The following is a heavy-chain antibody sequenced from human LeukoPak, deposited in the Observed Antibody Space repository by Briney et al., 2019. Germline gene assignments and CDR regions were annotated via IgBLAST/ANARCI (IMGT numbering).Heavy chain of an antibody. CDR3: ASSMYSSGWHNY. J-gene: IGHJ4*02. CDR2: IWYDGSNK. Sequence: GRSLRLSCAASGFTFSSYGMHWVRQAPGKGLEWVAVIWYDGSNKYYADSVKGRFTISRDNSKNTLYLQMNSLRAEDTAVYYCASSMYSSGWHNYWGQGTLVTVSS. CDR1: GFTFSSYG. V-gene: IGHV3-33*01. D-gene: IGHD6-19*01.